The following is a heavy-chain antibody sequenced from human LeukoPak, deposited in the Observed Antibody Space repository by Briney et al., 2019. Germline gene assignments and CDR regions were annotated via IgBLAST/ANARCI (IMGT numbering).Heavy chain of an antibody. J-gene: IGHJ4*02. CDR3: ARVGRSGWTVDY. CDR1: GFDFSTYS. V-gene: IGHV3-48*04. D-gene: IGHD6-19*01. CDR2: IGSSSSNI. Sequence: PGGSLRLSCAASGFDFSTYSIDWVRQAPGKGLEWVPYIGSSSSNIYHADSVKGRFTISRDNAKNSLHLQMNSLRAEDTAVYYCARVGRSGWTVDYWGQGTLVTVSS.